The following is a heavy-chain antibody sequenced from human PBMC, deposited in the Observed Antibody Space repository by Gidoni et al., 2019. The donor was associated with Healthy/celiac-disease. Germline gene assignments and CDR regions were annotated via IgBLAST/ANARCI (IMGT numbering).Heavy chain of an antibody. CDR2: ISGRGGST. D-gene: IGHD6-19*01. V-gene: IGHV3-23*01. CDR1: GFTFSSYA. J-gene: IGHJ4*02. Sequence: EVQLLESGGGLVQPGGSLRLSCSASGFTFSSYAMSWVRQAPGKGLEWVSAISGRGGSTYYADSVKGRFTISRDNSKNTLYLQMNSLRAEDTAVYYCAKVGVIAVAGTVDYWGQGTLVTVSS. CDR3: AKVGVIAVAGTVDY.